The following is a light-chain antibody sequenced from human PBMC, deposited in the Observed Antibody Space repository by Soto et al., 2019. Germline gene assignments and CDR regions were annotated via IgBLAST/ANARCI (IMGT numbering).Light chain of an antibody. CDR2: EVV. CDR3: KSYAGSNTYV. V-gene: IGLV2-8*01. J-gene: IGLJ1*01. Sequence: QSVLTQPPSASGSPGQSVTISCTGTKNDVGFYDFVSWYQHHPGKAPRLIIYEVVQRPSGVPDRFSGSKSGNTASLTVSGLKAADEADYFCKSYAGSNTYVFGSGTKLTVL. CDR1: KNDVGFYDF.